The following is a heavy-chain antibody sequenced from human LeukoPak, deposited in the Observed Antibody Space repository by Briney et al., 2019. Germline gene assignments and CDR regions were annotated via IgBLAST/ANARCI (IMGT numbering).Heavy chain of an antibody. D-gene: IGHD3-10*02. CDR1: GFTFSSYG. J-gene: IGHJ6*04. Sequence: GGSLRLSCAASGFTFSSYGMSWVRQAPGKGLEWVSAISSSGSTIYYADSVKGRFTISRDNAKNSLYLQMNSLRAEDTAVYYCAELGITMIGGVWGKGTTVTISS. CDR3: AELGITMIGGV. CDR2: ISSSGSTI. V-gene: IGHV3-48*04.